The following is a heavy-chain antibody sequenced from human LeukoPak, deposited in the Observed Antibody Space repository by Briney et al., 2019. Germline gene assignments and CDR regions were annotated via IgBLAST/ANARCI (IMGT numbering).Heavy chain of an antibody. V-gene: IGHV3-74*01. J-gene: IGHJ4*02. D-gene: IGHD6-13*01. CDR3: ARPSAAGPLFDY. Sequence: GGSLRLSCAASGFTFSSYWMHWVRQAPGKGLVRVSRINSDGSSTSYADSVKGRFTISRDNAKNTLYLQMNSLRAEDTAVYYCARPSAAGPLFDYWGQGTLVTVSS. CDR1: GFTFSSYW. CDR2: INSDGSST.